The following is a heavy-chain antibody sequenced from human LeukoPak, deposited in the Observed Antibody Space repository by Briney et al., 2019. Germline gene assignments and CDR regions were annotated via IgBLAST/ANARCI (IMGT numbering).Heavy chain of an antibody. Sequence: ASVKVSCKASGYTFTGYYMHWVRQAPGQGLEWMGWINPNSGGTNYAQKFQGRVTMTRDTSISTAYMELSRLRSDDTAVYYCARIVVPAAIGYFQHWGQGTLVTVSS. CDR2: INPNSGGT. D-gene: IGHD2-2*02. CDR1: GYTFTGYY. J-gene: IGHJ1*01. V-gene: IGHV1-2*02. CDR3: ARIVVPAAIGYFQH.